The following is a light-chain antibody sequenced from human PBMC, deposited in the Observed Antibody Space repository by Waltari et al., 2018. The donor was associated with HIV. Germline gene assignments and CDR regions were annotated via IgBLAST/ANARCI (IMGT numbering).Light chain of an antibody. V-gene: IGKV1-5*03. CDR1: QSISSW. Sequence: DLQMTQSPSTLSASVGDRVTITCRASQSISSWLAWYQQKPGKAPKLLIYKASSLESGVPSRFSGSGSGTEFTLTISSLQPDDFATYYCQQYNSYCWTFGQGTKVEIK. J-gene: IGKJ1*01. CDR3: QQYNSYCWT. CDR2: KAS.